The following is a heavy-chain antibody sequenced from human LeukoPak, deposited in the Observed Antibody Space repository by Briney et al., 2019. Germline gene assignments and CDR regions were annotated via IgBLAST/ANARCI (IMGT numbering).Heavy chain of an antibody. CDR1: GGTFSSYA. D-gene: IGHD6-6*01. CDR2: IIPIFGTA. V-gene: IGHV1-69*05. Sequence: ASVKVSCKASGGTFSSYAISWVRQAPGQGLEWMGGIIPIFGTANYAQKFQGRVTITTDESTSTAYMELSSLRSEDTAVYYCARPYSSSSSVIDYYYMDVWGKGTTVTVSS. J-gene: IGHJ6*03. CDR3: ARPYSSSSSVIDYYYMDV.